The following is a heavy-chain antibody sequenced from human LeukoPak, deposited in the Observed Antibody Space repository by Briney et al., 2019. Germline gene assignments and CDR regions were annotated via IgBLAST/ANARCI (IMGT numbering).Heavy chain of an antibody. D-gene: IGHD5-12*01. V-gene: IGHV3-30*18. CDR2: ISYDGSNK. CDR3: AKARFASGYEIVDVDY. Sequence: PGGSLRLSCAASGFTFSSYGMHWVRRAPGKGLEWVAVISYDGSNKYYADSVKGRFTISRDNSKNTLYLQMKSLRAEDTAVYYCAKARFASGYEIVDVDYWGQGALVTVSS. CDR1: GFTFSSYG. J-gene: IGHJ4*02.